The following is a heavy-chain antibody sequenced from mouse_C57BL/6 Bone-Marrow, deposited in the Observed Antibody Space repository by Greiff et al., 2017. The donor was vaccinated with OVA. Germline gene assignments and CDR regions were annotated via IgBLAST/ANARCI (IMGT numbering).Heavy chain of an antibody. V-gene: IGHV5-6*01. CDR2: ISSGGSYT. J-gene: IGHJ3*01. Sequence: VQLQQSGGDLVKPGGSLKLSCAASGFTFSSYGMSWVRQTPDKRLEWVATISSGGSYTYYPDSVKGRFTISRDNAKNTLYLQMSSLKSEDTAMYYCARREAYWGQGTLVTVSA. CDR1: GFTFSSYG. CDR3: ARREAY.